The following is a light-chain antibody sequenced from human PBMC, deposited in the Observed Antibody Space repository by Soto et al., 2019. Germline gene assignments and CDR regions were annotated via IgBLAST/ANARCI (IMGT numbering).Light chain of an antibody. V-gene: IGLV2-8*01. CDR3: SSYADTNTFSWV. CDR1: SSDVGGYNH. Sequence: QTVVTQPPSASGSPGQSVTISCTGTSSDVGGYNHVSWYRQHPGKVPKVIIYEVSQRPSGVPDRFSGSKSGNTASLTVSGLQAEDEADYYCSSYADTNTFSWVFGGGTKLTVL. CDR2: EVS. J-gene: IGLJ3*02.